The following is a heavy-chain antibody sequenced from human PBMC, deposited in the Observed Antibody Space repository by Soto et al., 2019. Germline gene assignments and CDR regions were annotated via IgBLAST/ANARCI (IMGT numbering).Heavy chain of an antibody. CDR1: GYTYNRYG. J-gene: IGHJ4*02. CDR3: ARDKSHLPPDY. CDR2: ISCYNHDT. V-gene: IGHV1-18*01. Sequence: ASVKVSCKTSGYTYNRYGITWVRQAPGRGLELLGWISCYNHDTIYAQKVQGRLSMATDTSTSTAYMELRSLTSDDTAVYYCARDKSHLPPDYWGQGTLVTVS.